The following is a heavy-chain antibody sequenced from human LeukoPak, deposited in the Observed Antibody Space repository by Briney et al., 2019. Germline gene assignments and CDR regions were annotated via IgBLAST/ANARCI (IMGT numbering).Heavy chain of an antibody. CDR3: ARGGYQYDSSGYHFAHVDL. CDR2: IIPIHGIA. J-gene: IGHJ5*02. Sequence: SVKVSCKASGDTLSSYAITWVGQAPGQGLEWMGRIIPIHGIATYAQKFKGRVSITADKSTRTAYMELGSRRFEDTAMYYWARGGYQYDSSGYHFAHVDLWGQGALVTVSS. D-gene: IGHD3-22*01. V-gene: IGHV1-69*04. CDR1: GDTLSSYA.